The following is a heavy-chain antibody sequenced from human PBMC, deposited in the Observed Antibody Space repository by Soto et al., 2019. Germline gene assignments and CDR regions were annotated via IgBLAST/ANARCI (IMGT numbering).Heavy chain of an antibody. D-gene: IGHD2-2*01. CDR2: ISGSGESA. CDR1: GFTFTSYA. V-gene: IGHV3-23*01. J-gene: IGHJ4*02. CDR3: ARRYCSSSNCPSNYRYFDY. Sequence: GGSLRLSWVASGFTFTSYAMSWVRLAPGKGLEWVSAISGSGESAYYVASVKGRFTTSRDNSKNTLYLQMNSLRAEDTAVYYCARRYCSSSNCPSNYRYFDYWGQGTLVTVSS.